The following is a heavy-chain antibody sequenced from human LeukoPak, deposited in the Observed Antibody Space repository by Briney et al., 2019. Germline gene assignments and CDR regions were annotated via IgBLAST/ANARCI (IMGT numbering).Heavy chain of an antibody. CDR3: ARGKNYDSSGYYYY. V-gene: IGHV1-69*05. J-gene: IGHJ4*02. CDR2: IIPIFGTA. D-gene: IGHD3-22*01. Sequence: VASVKVSCKASGGTLSSYAISWVRQAPGQGLEWMGRIIPIFGTANYAQKFQGRVTITTDESTSTAYMELSSLRSEDTAVYYCARGKNYDSSGYYYYWGQGTLVTVSS. CDR1: GGTLSSYA.